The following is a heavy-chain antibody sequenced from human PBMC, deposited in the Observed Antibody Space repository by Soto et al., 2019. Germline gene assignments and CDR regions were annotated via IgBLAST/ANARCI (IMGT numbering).Heavy chain of an antibody. D-gene: IGHD6-13*01. J-gene: IGHJ4*02. CDR2: IASDGKDK. Sequence: QVQLVESGGGVVQPGRSLKLSCAASGFTFSNYAIHWVRQAPGKGLEWVAVIASDGKDKRYVDSAKGRFTISRDNSKNTVYLQMDSLRGEDTALYFCAKDGLIGAADYFFDFWGQGSLVTVSS. V-gene: IGHV3-30*18. CDR1: GFTFSNYA. CDR3: AKDGLIGAADYFFDF.